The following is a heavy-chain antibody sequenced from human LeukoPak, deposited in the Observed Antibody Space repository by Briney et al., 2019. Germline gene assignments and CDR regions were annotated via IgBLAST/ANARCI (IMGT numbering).Heavy chain of an antibody. CDR3: ASTIRYYFDY. D-gene: IGHD5-24*01. CDR2: IYTSGST. V-gene: IGHV4-61*02. CDR1: GVSISSGSYY. Sequence: SQTLSLTCTVSGVSISSGSYYWRWIRQPAGKGLEWIGRIYTSGSTNYNPSLKSRVTISVDTSKNQFSLKLSSVTAADTAVYYCASTIRYYFDYWGQGTLVTVSS. J-gene: IGHJ4*02.